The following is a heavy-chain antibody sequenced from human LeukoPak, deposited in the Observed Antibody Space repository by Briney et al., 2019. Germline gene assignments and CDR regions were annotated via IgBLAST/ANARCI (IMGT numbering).Heavy chain of an antibody. V-gene: IGHV3-64*01. CDR1: GFTFSSYA. Sequence: GGSLRLSCAASGFTFSSYAMHWVRQAPGKGLEYVSGISSNGGSTYYAKSVKGRFTISRDNAKNSLYLQMNSLRAEDTAVYYCAELGITMIGGVRGKGTTVTISS. J-gene: IGHJ6*04. CDR3: AELGITMIGGV. D-gene: IGHD3-10*02. CDR2: ISSNGGST.